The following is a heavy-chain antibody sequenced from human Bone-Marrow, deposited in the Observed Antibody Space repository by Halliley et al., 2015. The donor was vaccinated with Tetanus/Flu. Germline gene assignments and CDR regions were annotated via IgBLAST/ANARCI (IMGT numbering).Heavy chain of an antibody. D-gene: IGHD7-27*01. CDR3: ATSNWDFAYAMDV. V-gene: IGHV1-69*01. Sequence: QLVQSGAEVKKPGSSVKVSCKASRGTFSTFGFSWVRQAPGQGLEWMGGIIPIFGTADYAQKFQGRVTISADESTKTAYLVLSSLRYDDTAIYYCATSNWDFAYAMDVWGQGTTVTVSS. CDR2: IIPIFGTA. CDR1: RGTFSTFG. J-gene: IGHJ6*02.